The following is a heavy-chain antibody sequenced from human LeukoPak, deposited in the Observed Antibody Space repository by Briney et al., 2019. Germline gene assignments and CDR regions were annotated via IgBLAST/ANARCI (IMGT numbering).Heavy chain of an antibody. J-gene: IGHJ4*02. CDR2: IYYSGST. CDR3: ARQRAGPLHYFDY. Sequence: SETPSLTCTVSGGSISSYYWSWIRQPPGKGLEWIGYIYYSGSTNYSPSLKSRVTISVDTSKNQFSLRLSSVTAADTAVYYCARQRAGPLHYFDYWGQGTLVTVYS. V-gene: IGHV4-59*08. CDR1: GGSISSYY. D-gene: IGHD1-26*01.